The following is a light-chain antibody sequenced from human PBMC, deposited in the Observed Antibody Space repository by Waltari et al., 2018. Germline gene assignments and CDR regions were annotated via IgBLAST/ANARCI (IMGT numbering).Light chain of an antibody. CDR1: RRVRSN. CDR2: GAS. V-gene: IGKV3-15*01. J-gene: IGKJ1*01. CDR3: QQYNIWPRWT. Sequence: IVMTQSPATVSVSPGERATLSCRASRRVRSNLAWYQQKSSQAPRLLIYGASTRATGIPARFNGSGSGTEFTLTISSLQSEDFAIYYCQQYNIWPRWTFGQGTRVEIK.